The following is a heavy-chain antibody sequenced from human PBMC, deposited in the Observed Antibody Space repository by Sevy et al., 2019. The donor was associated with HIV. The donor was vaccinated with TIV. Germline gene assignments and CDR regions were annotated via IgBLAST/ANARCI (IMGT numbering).Heavy chain of an antibody. J-gene: IGHJ5*02. CDR1: GGSFSGYY. D-gene: IGHD3-10*01. Sequence: SETLSLTCAVYGGSFSGYYWSWIRQPPGKGLEWIGEINHSGSTNYNPSLKSRVTISVDTSKNQFSLRLVPVTAADTAVYYCARGLESVISGRPGFWFDPWGQGTLVTVSS. CDR2: INHSGST. CDR3: ARGLESVISGRPGFWFDP. V-gene: IGHV4-34*01.